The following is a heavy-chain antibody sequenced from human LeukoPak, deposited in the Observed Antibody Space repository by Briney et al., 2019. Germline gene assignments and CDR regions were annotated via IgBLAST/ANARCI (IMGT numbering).Heavy chain of an antibody. CDR2: INHSGST. D-gene: IGHD3-3*02. CDR3: ASWSKFHFWGGYLPAYGIDV. J-gene: IGHJ6*02. CDR1: GGSFSGYY. Sequence: PSETLSLTCAVYGGSFSGYYWSWIRQPPGKGLEWIGEINHSGSTNYNPSLKSRVTISVDKSKNQFSLKLSSVTAADTAVYYCASWSKFHFWGGYLPAYGIDVWGQGTTVTVSS. V-gene: IGHV4-34*01.